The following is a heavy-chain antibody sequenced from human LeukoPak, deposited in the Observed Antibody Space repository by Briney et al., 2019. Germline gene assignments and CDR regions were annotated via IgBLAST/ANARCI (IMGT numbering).Heavy chain of an antibody. CDR1: RGPISSHY. J-gene: IGHJ6*02. CDR2: VSFSGTT. Sequence: SETLSLTCTVSRGPISSHYWSWIRQPPGKGLEWIGYVSFSGTTKYSPSLNSRVTISRDTSKNQFSLGVNSVTAADTAVYYCARVLRNIAVAGTGYYYYYGMDVWGQGTTVTVSS. CDR3: ARVLRNIAVAGTGYYYYYGMDV. V-gene: IGHV4-59*11. D-gene: IGHD6-19*01.